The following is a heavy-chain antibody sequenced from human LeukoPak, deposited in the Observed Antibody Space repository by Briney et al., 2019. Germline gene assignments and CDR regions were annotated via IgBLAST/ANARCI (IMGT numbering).Heavy chain of an antibody. CDR2: ISYDGSNK. CDR1: GFTFSSYG. V-gene: IGHV3-30*18. J-gene: IGHJ1*01. CDR3: AKGPGRNRMATVMYFQH. Sequence: GGSPRLSCAASGFTFSSYGMHWVRQAPGKGLEWVAVISYDGSNKYYADSVKGRFTISRDNSKNTLYLQMNSLRAEDTAVYYCAKGPGRNRMATVMYFQHWGQGTLVTVSS. D-gene: IGHD5-24*01.